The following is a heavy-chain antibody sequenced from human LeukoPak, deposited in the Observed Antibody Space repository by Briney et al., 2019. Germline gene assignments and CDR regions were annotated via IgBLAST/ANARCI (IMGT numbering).Heavy chain of an antibody. V-gene: IGHV3-15*01. CDR2: IKSKTDGGTT. D-gene: IGHD3-16*01. CDR1: GFTFSSYA. CDR3: TTQGGALFDY. Sequence: GGFLRLSCAASGFTFSSYAMSWVRQAPGKGLEWVGRIKSKTDGGTTDYAAPVKGRFTISRDDSKNTLYLQMNSLKTEDTAVYYCTTQGGALFDYWGQGTLVTVSS. J-gene: IGHJ4*02.